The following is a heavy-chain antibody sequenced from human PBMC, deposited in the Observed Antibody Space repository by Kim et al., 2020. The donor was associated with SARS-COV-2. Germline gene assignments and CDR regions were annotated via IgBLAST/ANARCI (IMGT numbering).Heavy chain of an antibody. J-gene: IGHJ4*02. Sequence: SETLSLTCTVSGGSISSYYWSWIRQPPGKGLEWIGYIYYSGSTNYNPSLKSRVTISVDTSKNQFSLKLSSVTAADTAVYYCARVWPYCSSTSCFPKIFDYWGQGTLVTVSS. D-gene: IGHD2-2*01. CDR3: ARVWPYCSSTSCFPKIFDY. V-gene: IGHV4-59*13. CDR1: GGSISSYY. CDR2: IYYSGST.